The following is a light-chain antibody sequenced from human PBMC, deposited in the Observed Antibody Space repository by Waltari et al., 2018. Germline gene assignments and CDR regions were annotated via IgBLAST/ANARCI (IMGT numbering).Light chain of an antibody. J-gene: IGLJ2*01. CDR1: NNDIGSYNL. CDR2: KLN. CDR3: CSYAGTPRVV. V-gene: IGLV2-23*02. Sequence: QSALTQPASVSGSPGQSITISCTGTNNDIGSYNLVSWYQHTPGKAPKVIIFKLNKRPSGVSNRFSGSKSGNTASLTVSGLHPEDEADYYCCSYAGTPRVVFGGGTKLTVL.